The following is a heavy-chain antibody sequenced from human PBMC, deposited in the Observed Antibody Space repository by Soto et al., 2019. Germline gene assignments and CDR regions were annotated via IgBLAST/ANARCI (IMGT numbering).Heavy chain of an antibody. CDR3: ARNNDSTAGGAFDI. J-gene: IGHJ3*02. CDR1: GFTVSSNY. Sequence: EVQLVESGGGLIQPGGSLRLSCAASGFTVSSNYMSWVRQAPGKGLEWVSVIYSGGSTYYADSVKGRFTISRDNSKNTLYLQMNSLRAEDTAVYYCARNNDSTAGGAFDIWGQGTMVTVSS. CDR2: IYSGGST. D-gene: IGHD3-22*01. V-gene: IGHV3-53*01.